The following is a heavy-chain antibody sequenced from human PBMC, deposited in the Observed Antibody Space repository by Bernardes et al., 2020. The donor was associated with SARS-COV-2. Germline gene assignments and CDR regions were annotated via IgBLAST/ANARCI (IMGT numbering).Heavy chain of an antibody. J-gene: IGHJ3*02. V-gene: IGHV3-15*01. Sequence: GGSLRLSCAASGFTFSNAWMSWVRQAPGKGLEWVGRIKSKTDGGTTDYAAPVKGRFTISRDDSKNTLYLQMNSLKTEDTAVYYCTLTRDFWSGYNDAFDIWGQGTMVTVSS. D-gene: IGHD3-3*01. CDR3: TLTRDFWSGYNDAFDI. CDR2: IKSKTDGGTT. CDR1: GFTFSNAW.